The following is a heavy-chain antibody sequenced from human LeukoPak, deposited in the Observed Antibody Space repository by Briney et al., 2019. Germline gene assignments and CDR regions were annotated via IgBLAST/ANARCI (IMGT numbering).Heavy chain of an antibody. J-gene: IGHJ6*03. V-gene: IGHV1-24*01. CDR3: ATGMTWSYYYYYYMDV. CDR2: FDPEDGET. Sequence: ASVKVSCKVSGYTLTELSMHWVRQAPGKGLEWMGGFDPEDGETIYAQKFQGRVTMTEDTSTDTAYMELSSLRSEDTAVYYCATGMTWSYYYYYYMDVWGKGTTDTVSS. D-gene: IGHD2-8*02. CDR1: GYTLTELS.